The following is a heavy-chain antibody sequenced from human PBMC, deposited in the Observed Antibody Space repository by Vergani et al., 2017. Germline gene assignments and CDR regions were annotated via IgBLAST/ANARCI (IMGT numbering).Heavy chain of an antibody. CDR1: GGSISSGSYY. CDR3: ASAPYGDYYDSSGYHDWNEWFDP. V-gene: IGHV4-61*02. D-gene: IGHD3-22*01. J-gene: IGHJ5*02. Sequence: QVQLQESGPGLVKPSQTLSLTCTVSGGSISSGSYYWSWIRQPAGKGLEWIGRIYTSGSTNHNPSLKSRVTISVDTSKNQFSLKLSSVTAADTAVYYCASAPYGDYYDSSGYHDWNEWFDPWGQGTLVTVSS. CDR2: IYTSGST.